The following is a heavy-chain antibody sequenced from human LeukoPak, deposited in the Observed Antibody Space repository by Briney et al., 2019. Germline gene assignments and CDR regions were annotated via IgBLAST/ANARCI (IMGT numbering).Heavy chain of an antibody. Sequence: SGGSLRLSCAASGFTVSNNYMSWVRQAPGKGLEWVSIIYSSYNTYYEDYVKGRFTISRDNSKNTLFLQMNGLRAEDTAVYYCARGITNIAVGDYWGQGTLVTVSS. CDR2: IYSSYNT. J-gene: IGHJ4*02. V-gene: IGHV3-53*01. CDR1: GFTVSNNY. D-gene: IGHD6-19*01. CDR3: ARGITNIAVGDY.